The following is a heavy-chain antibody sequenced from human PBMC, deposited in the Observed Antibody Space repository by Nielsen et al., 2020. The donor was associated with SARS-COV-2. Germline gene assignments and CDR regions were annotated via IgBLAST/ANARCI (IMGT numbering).Heavy chain of an antibody. Sequence: SETLSLTCGVFGESISSQTWWSWVRQPPGQGLEWIGQIYHGGSTNYNPSLRSRVAISVDKSKNQFSLQVTSVTTADTAVYYCARMIGYSTSSDSWGQGTLVTVSS. CDR1: GESISSQTW. J-gene: IGHJ4*02. CDR3: ARMIGYSTSSDS. D-gene: IGHD3-22*01. CDR2: IYHGGST. V-gene: IGHV4-4*02.